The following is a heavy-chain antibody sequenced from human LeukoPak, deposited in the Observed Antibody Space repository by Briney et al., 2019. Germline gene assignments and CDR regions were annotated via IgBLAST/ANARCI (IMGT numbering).Heavy chain of an antibody. Sequence: GGSLRLSCAASGFTFDGYWMHWVRQAPGKGLVWVSRINSDGSTTNYADSVMGRFTISRDNAKNTLYLQMNSLRAEDTAVYYCAKEYSSGYYYPAEYFQHWGQGTLVTVSS. J-gene: IGHJ1*01. V-gene: IGHV3-74*01. CDR2: INSDGSTT. D-gene: IGHD3-22*01. CDR1: GFTFDGYW. CDR3: AKEYSSGYYYPAEYFQH.